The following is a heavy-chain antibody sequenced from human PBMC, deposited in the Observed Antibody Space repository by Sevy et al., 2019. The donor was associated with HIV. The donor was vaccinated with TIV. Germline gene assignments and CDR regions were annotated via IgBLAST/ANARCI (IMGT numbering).Heavy chain of an antibody. CDR3: ARPAGFYDTSGYSFIDS. J-gene: IGHJ4*02. D-gene: IGHD3-22*01. V-gene: IGHV5-51*01. CDR2: IYPEDSDT. CDR1: GYSFTSYW. Sequence: GESLKISCKGSGYSFTSYWIAWVRQMPGKGLEWMGIIYPEDSDTRYSPSFQGQVTFSADNSINTAYLQWSSLKASDTAMYYCARPAGFYDTSGYSFIDSWGQGTLVTVSS.